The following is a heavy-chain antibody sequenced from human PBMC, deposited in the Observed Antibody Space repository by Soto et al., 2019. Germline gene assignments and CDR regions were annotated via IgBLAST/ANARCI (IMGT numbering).Heavy chain of an antibody. V-gene: IGHV1-2*04. J-gene: IGHJ4*02. D-gene: IGHD5-18*01. CDR3: AREVRDTAMAEYYFDS. Sequence: ASVKVSCKASGYTFTGYYMHWVRQAPGQGLEGMGWINPNSGGTNYEQKFQGWVTMTRDTSISTAYMELRRLSSDDTAVYYCAREVRDTAMAEYYFDSGGRGTLVTVSS. CDR1: GYTFTGYY. CDR2: INPNSGGT.